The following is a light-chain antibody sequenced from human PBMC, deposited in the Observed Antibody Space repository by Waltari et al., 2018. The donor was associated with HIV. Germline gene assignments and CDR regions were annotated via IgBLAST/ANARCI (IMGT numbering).Light chain of an antibody. V-gene: IGLV1-44*01. CDR3: ASWGDSLNGVI. J-gene: IGLJ2*01. CDR1: NSNIGTRP. Sequence: QSVLTQPPSASGTPGQRVTISCSGSNSNIGTRPVNWYQQLAGSAPKLLIYRSGLPPSGVPGRFSCSKSATAASLAISGLQSEDGATYYCASWGDSLNGVIFGGGTELTVL. CDR2: RSG.